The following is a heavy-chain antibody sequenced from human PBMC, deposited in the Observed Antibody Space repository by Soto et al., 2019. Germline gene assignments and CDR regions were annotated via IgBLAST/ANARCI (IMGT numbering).Heavy chain of an antibody. CDR2: INPSGGST. J-gene: IGHJ6*02. V-gene: IGHV1-46*01. CDR3: ASKGGKHLPGQSGYSSGRLGYYYYYGMDV. CDR1: GYTFTSYY. Sequence: GASVKVSCKASGYTFTSYYMHWVRQAPGQGLEWMGIINPSGGSTSYAQKFQGRVTMTRDTSTSTAYMELSSLRSEDTAVYYCASKGGKHLPGQSGYSSGRLGYYYYYGMDVWGQGTTVTVSS. D-gene: IGHD6-19*01.